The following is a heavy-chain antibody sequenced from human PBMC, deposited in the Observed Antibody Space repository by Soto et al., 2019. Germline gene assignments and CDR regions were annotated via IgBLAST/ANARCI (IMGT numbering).Heavy chain of an antibody. Sequence: SETLSLTCTVSGGSISSCDYYWSWIRQPPGKGLEWIGYIYYSGSTYYNPSLKSRVTISVDTSKNQFSLKLSSVTAADTAVYYCARVIRDYDILTGYPDYWGQGTLVT. J-gene: IGHJ4*02. CDR3: ARVIRDYDILTGYPDY. V-gene: IGHV4-30-4*01. CDR1: GGSISSCDYY. D-gene: IGHD3-9*01. CDR2: IYYSGST.